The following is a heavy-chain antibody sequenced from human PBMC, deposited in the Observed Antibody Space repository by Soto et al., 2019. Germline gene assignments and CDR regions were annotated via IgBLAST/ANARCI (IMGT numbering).Heavy chain of an antibody. J-gene: IGHJ6*02. D-gene: IGHD5-18*01. CDR1: DGSITRYY. V-gene: IGHV4-59*01. CDR2: IYYSGST. CDR3: ARDQYSYGYGLKYYGMDV. Sequence: SEPLSHTCTVSDGSITRYYWSLIRQLPGKGLEWIGYIYYSGSTNYNPSLKSRVTISVDTSKNQFSLKLSSVTAADTAVYYCARDQYSYGYGLKYYGMDVWGQGTTVTVSS.